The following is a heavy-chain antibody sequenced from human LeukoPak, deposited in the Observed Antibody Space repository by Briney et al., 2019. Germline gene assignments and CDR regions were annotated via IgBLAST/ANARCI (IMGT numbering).Heavy chain of an antibody. V-gene: IGHV3-21*04. CDR1: GFTFSSYS. J-gene: IGHJ3*02. CDR2: ISSSSSYI. Sequence: GGSLRLSCAASGFTFSSYSMNWVRQAPGKGLEWVSSISSSSSYIYYADSVKGRFTISRDNAKNSLYLQMNSLRAEDTAVYYCARAPTRNAFDIWGQGTMVTVSS. CDR3: ARAPTRNAFDI.